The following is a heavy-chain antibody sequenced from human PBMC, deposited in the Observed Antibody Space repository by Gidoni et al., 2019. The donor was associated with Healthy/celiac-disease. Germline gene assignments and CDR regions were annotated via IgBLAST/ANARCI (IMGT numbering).Heavy chain of an antibody. CDR3: ARTRTDYDFWSGYYYV. CDR2: SIPIFGTA. D-gene: IGHD3-3*01. CDR1: EGTFSSYA. Sequence: QVQLVQSGAEGKKPGSSVKVSCKASEGTFSSYAISWVRQAPGQGLEWMGGSIPIFGTANYAQKFQGRVTITADESTSTAYMELSSLRSEDTAVYYCARTRTDYDFWSGYYYVWGQGTTVTVSS. J-gene: IGHJ6*02. V-gene: IGHV1-69*01.